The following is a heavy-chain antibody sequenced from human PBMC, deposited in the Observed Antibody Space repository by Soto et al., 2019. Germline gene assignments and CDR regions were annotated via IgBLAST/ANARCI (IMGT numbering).Heavy chain of an antibody. CDR3: AKDPTRGLRYGYYGIDV. D-gene: IGHD3-9*01. J-gene: IGHJ6*02. Sequence: PGGSLRLSCAASGFTFSSYGMHWVRQAPGKGLEWVAVISYDGSNKYYADSVKGRFTISRDNSKNTLYLQMNSLRAEDTAVYYCAKDPTRGLRYGYYGIDVWGQGTTVTVSS. CDR2: ISYDGSNK. V-gene: IGHV3-30*18. CDR1: GFTFSSYG.